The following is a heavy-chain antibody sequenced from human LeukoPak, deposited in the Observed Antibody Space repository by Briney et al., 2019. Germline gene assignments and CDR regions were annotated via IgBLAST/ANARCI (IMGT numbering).Heavy chain of an antibody. Sequence: GGSLRLSCAASGFTFSDYNMNWVRQAPGKAMEWVSSITSIGTYIFYADSVKGRFTISRDNSKNTLYLQMNSLRAEDTAVYYCARDGVGATLYYFDYWGQGTLVTVSS. CDR1: GFTFSDYN. J-gene: IGHJ4*02. V-gene: IGHV3-21*01. CDR3: ARDGVGATLYYFDY. D-gene: IGHD1-26*01. CDR2: ITSIGTYI.